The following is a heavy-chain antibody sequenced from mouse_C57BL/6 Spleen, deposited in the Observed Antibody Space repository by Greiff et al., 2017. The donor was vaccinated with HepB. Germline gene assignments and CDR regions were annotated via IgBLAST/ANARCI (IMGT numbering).Heavy chain of an antibody. D-gene: IGHD6-1*01. CDR2: IDPETGGT. CDR3: TRGPSLFDY. V-gene: IGHV1-15*01. CDR1: GYTFTDYE. Sequence: QVTLKVSGAELVRPGASVTLSCKASGYTFTDYEMHWVKQTPVHGLEWIGAIDPETGGTAYTQKFKGKAILTADKSSSTAYMELRSLTSEDSAVYYCTRGPSLFDYWGQGTTLTVSS. J-gene: IGHJ2*01.